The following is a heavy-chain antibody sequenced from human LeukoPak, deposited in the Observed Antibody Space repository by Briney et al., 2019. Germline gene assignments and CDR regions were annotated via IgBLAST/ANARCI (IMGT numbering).Heavy chain of an antibody. D-gene: IGHD4-23*01. CDR3: ATLTGGDDAFDI. CDR1: GGSISSYY. CDR2: IFYTGSA. V-gene: IGHV4-59*01. Sequence: NTSETLSLTCTVSGGSISSYYWSWIRQPPGKGLEWIGYIFYTGSANYNPSLKSRVTISVLTSKNRFSLKLSSVTAADTAVYYCATLTGGDDAFDIWGQGTMVTVSP. J-gene: IGHJ3*02.